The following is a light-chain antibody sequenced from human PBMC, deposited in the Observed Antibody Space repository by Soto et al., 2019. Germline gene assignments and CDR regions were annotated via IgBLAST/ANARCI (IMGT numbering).Light chain of an antibody. Sequence: ETVLTQSPATLSLSPGERATLSCRASRSVGRSLAWYQQKPGQAPRLLIYDASNRATGLPARFSGGGSGTDFTLTISSLEPEDFAVYYCQQRTNWHLTFGGGTRVEIK. J-gene: IGKJ4*01. CDR3: QQRTNWHLT. CDR2: DAS. CDR1: RSVGRS. V-gene: IGKV3-11*01.